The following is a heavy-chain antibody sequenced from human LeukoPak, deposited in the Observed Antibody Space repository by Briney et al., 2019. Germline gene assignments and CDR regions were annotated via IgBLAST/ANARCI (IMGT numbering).Heavy chain of an antibody. J-gene: IGHJ4*02. Sequence: GGSLRLSCAASGFSFSSHCMNWARQAPGKGLDWVANIKQDGREKYYVHSVKARFTISRDNAKNSLYLQMNSLRAEDTAVYYCARATAGGVINWGIDYWGQGTLVTVSS. CDR2: IKQDGREK. D-gene: IGHD3-16*02. CDR1: GFSFSSHC. V-gene: IGHV3-7*01. CDR3: ARATAGGVINWGIDY.